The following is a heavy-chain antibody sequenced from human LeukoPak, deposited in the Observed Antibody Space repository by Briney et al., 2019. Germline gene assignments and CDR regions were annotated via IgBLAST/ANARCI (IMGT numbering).Heavy chain of an antibody. J-gene: IGHJ4*02. CDR2: IYRGGST. CDR1: GFTVNNNY. CDR3: AKEEPTYYYGSGTPYAVDY. D-gene: IGHD3-10*01. V-gene: IGHV3-53*05. Sequence: GGSLRLSCAASGFTVNNNYMSWVRQAPGKGLEWVSVIYRGGSTDYADSVNGRFTISRDNSKNTLYLQMNSLRAEDTAVYYCAKEEPTYYYGSGTPYAVDYWGQGTLVTVSS.